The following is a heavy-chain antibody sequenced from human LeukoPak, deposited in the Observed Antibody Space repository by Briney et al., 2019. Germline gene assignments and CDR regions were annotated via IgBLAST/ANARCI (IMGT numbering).Heavy chain of an antibody. V-gene: IGHV3-23*01. CDR3: AKDQSIGYYYYGMDV. CDR1: GFTFSSYA. CDR2: ISGSGGST. J-gene: IGHJ6*02. Sequence: GGSLRLSCAASGFTFSSYAMSWVRQAPGKGLEWVSAISGSGGSTYYADSVKGRFTISRDNSKNTLYLQMNSRRAEDTAVYYCAKDQSIGYYYYGMDVWGQGTTVTVSS. D-gene: IGHD3-22*01.